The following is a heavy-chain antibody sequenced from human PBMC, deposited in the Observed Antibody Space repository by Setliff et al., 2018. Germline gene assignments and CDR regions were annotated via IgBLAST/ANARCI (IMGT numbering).Heavy chain of an antibody. CDR3: ARGSSSWYALFDY. Sequence: SETLSLTCTVSGDSISSSSYYWGWIRQPPGKGLEWIGSIYYSGSTYYNPSLKSRVTISVDTSKNQFSLKLSSVTAADTAVYYCARGSSSWYALFDYWGQGTLVTVSS. CDR2: IYYSGST. D-gene: IGHD6-13*01. J-gene: IGHJ4*02. CDR1: GDSISSSSYY. V-gene: IGHV4-39*07.